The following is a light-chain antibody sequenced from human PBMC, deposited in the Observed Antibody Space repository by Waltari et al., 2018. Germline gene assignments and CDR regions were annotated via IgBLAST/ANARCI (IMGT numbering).Light chain of an antibody. V-gene: IGKV1-5*03. CDR3: QQYDNLPLT. J-gene: IGKJ4*01. CDR2: KAS. CDR1: QSISSW. Sequence: DIQMTQSPSTLSASVGDRVTITSRASQSISSWLAWYQQKPGKAPKLLIYKASSLESGVPSRISGSGSGTVFTFTIGDLQPEDVATYFCQQYDNLPLTFGGGTKVEIK.